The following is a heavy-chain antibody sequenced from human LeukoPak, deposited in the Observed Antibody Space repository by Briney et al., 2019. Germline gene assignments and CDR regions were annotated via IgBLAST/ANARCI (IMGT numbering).Heavy chain of an antibody. D-gene: IGHD2-15*01. Sequence: GGSLRLSCAASGFTVSSNYMSWVRQAPGKGLEWVSVIYSGGSTYYADSVKGRFTISRDNSKNTLYLQMNSLRAEDTAVYYCAGYCSGGSCYEVHGYWGQGTLVTVSS. V-gene: IGHV3-53*01. CDR1: GFTVSSNY. CDR2: IYSGGST. CDR3: AGYCSGGSCYEVHGY. J-gene: IGHJ4*02.